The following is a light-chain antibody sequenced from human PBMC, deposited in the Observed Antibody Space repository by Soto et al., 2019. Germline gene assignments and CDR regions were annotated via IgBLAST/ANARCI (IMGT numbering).Light chain of an antibody. CDR2: KAS. J-gene: IGKJ1*01. V-gene: IGKV1-5*03. CDR1: QTIDSW. CDR3: QQYHVYSGT. Sequence: DILLTQSPSTLSASVGDRVTISCRASQTIDSWLAWYQQRPGKPPNLLIYKASTLASGVPSRFSGSGSGTEFTLTISSLQPDDFATYYCQQYHVYSGTFGQGTKVDIK.